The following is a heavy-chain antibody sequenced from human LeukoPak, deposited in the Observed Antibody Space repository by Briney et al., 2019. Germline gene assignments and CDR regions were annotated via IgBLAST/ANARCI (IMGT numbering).Heavy chain of an antibody. Sequence: GASVKVSCKASGYTFTGYYMHWVRQAPGQGLEWMGWINPNSGGTNYAQKFQGRVTMTRNTSISTAYMELSSLRSEDTAVYYCARLKDGFGESSFQHWGQGTLVTVSS. CDR1: GYTFTGYY. CDR2: INPNSGGT. CDR3: ARLKDGFGESSFQH. V-gene: IGHV1-2*02. D-gene: IGHD3-10*01. J-gene: IGHJ1*01.